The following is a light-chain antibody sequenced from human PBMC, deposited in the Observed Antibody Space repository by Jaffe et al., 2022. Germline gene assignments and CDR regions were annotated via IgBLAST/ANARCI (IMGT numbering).Light chain of an antibody. Sequence: DIQMTQSPSTLSASVGDRVTITCRASQSISSWLAWYQQKPGKAPKLLIYKASNLESGVPSRFSGSGSGTEFTLTISSLQPDDFATYYCQQYNTYPWTFGQGTKVETK. CDR1: QSISSW. CDR2: KAS. CDR3: QQYNTYPWT. J-gene: IGKJ1*01. V-gene: IGKV1-5*03.